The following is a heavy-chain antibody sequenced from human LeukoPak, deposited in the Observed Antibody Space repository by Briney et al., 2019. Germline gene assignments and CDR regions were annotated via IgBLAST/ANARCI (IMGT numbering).Heavy chain of an antibody. CDR1: GYTFTSYG. V-gene: IGHV1-18*01. Sequence: GASVKVSCKASGYTFTSYGISWVRQAPGQGLEWMGWIRAYNGNTNYSQKLQGRVTMTTDKSTSTAYMALRSLRSDDTAVYYCARAVSYYYDSSGYYWGYYYYYMDVWGKGTTVTISS. CDR3: ARAVSYYYDSSGYYWGYYYYYMDV. J-gene: IGHJ6*03. CDR2: IRAYNGNT. D-gene: IGHD3-22*01.